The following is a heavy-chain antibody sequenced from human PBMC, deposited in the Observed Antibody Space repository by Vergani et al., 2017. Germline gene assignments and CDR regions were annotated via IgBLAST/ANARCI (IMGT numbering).Heavy chain of an antibody. J-gene: IGHJ4*02. D-gene: IGHD3-22*01. CDR3: AGPQGTRAYYYGGFDY. CDR1: GFTFSTYA. CDR2: ISSDGGST. V-gene: IGHV3-23*01. Sequence: EVQLLESGGGLVQPGGSLRLSCAASGFTFSTYAMTWVRQAPGKGLEWVSTISSDGGSTFYADSVKGRFTISRGNSKNTLSLQMNSLTAEDTAIYYCAGPQGTRAYYYGGFDYWGQGILVTVSS.